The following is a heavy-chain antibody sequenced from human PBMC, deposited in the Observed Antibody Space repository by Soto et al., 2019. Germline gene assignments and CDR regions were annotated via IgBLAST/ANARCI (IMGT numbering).Heavy chain of an antibody. D-gene: IGHD3-10*01. CDR3: ARGTRITMVRGVMWFDY. V-gene: IGHV1-18*01. J-gene: IGHJ4*02. CDR1: GYTFTSYG. Sequence: ASVKVSCKASGYTFTSYGISWVRQAPGQGLEWMGWISAYNGNTNYAQKLQGRVTMTTDTSTSTAYMELRSLRSDDTAVYYCARGTRITMVRGVMWFDYWGQGTLLTVSS. CDR2: ISAYNGNT.